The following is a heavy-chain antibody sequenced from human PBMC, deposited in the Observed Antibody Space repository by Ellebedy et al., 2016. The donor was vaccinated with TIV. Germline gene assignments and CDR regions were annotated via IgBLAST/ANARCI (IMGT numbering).Heavy chain of an antibody. CDR3: ARGLDIVATIIAFDI. V-gene: IGHV1-3*01. CDR1: GYTFTSYA. CDR2: INAGNGNT. D-gene: IGHD5-12*01. J-gene: IGHJ3*02. Sequence: AASVKVSCKASGYTFTSYAMHWVRQAPGQRLEWMGWINAGNGNTKYSQKFQGRVTITRDTSTSTAYMELRSLRSDDTAVYYCARGLDIVATIIAFDIWGQGTMVTVSS.